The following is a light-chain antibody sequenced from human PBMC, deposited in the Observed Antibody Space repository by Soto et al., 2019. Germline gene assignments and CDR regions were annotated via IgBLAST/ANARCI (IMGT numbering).Light chain of an antibody. J-gene: IGKJ4*01. CDR3: QQYNNWPLT. Sequence: LISKALATPSEFPGEGATLSCRASHRVNTYLAWYQQRPGQAPRLLIYDASTRATGIPARFSGSGSGTEFTRTISSLQSEDFAVYYCQQYNNWPLTFGGGTKVDIK. CDR2: DAS. CDR1: HRVNTY. V-gene: IGKV3-15*01.